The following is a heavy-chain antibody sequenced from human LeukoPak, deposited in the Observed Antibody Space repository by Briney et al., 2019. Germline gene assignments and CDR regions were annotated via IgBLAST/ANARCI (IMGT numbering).Heavy chain of an antibody. D-gene: IGHD6-13*01. CDR1: GYTFTSYG. V-gene: IGHV1-18*01. CDR3: ARAAGILYYYYYYMDV. J-gene: IGHJ6*03. CDR2: ISAYNGNT. Sequence: ASVKVSCKASGYTFTSYGISWVRRAPGQGLEWMGWISAYNGNTNYAQKLQGRVTMTTDTSTSTAYMELRSLRSDDTAVYYCARAAGILYYYYYYMDVWGKGTTVTVSS.